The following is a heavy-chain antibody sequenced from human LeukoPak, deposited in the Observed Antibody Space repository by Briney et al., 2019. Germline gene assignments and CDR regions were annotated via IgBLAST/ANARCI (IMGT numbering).Heavy chain of an antibody. CDR1: GLTFSNAW. Sequence: PGGSLRLSCVASGLTFSNAWMSWVRQAPGKGLEWVGRIQTKTDGGTPDYAAPVRGRFTISRDDSKNTLYLQMNSLKTEDTAMYYCAPCPYDYVGGSYRPSGYWGQGTLVTVSS. D-gene: IGHD3-16*02. V-gene: IGHV3-15*01. CDR3: APCPYDYVGGSYRPSGY. CDR2: IQTKTDGGTP. J-gene: IGHJ4*02.